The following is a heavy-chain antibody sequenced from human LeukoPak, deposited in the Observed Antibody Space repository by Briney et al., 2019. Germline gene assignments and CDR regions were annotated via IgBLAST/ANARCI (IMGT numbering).Heavy chain of an antibody. CDR3: ARDLSMYYYYGMYD. CDR2: IYSGVST. V-gene: IGHV3-53*05. Sequence: PGRCPRLSCAASGFTVSSNYMSWVRQAPRKRLEWVSVIYSGVSTYYADSVKGRFTTSRDNSKNTLSLQMDSLRAEDTAVYYCARDLSMYYYYGMYDWGQGTTVTVSS. D-gene: IGHD2/OR15-2a*01. CDR1: GFTVSSNY. J-gene: IGHJ6*02.